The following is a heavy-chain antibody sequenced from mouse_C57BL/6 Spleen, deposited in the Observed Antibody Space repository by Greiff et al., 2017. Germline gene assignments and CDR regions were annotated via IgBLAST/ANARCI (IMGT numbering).Heavy chain of an antibody. CDR3: ASESYSNYGWYFDV. CDR2: INPSNGGT. Sequence: QVQLQQPGTELVKPGASVKLSCKASGYTFTSYWMHWVKQRPGQGLEWIGNINPSNGGTNYNEKFKSKATLTVDKSSSTAYMQLSSLTSEDSAVYYCASESYSNYGWYFDVWGTGTTVTVSS. V-gene: IGHV1-53*01. CDR1: GYTFTSYW. J-gene: IGHJ1*03. D-gene: IGHD2-5*01.